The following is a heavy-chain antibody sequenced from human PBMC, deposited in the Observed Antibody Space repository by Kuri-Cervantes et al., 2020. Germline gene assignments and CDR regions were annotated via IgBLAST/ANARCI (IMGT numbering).Heavy chain of an antibody. J-gene: IGHJ4*02. V-gene: IGHV4-34*01. CDR1: GGSFSGYY. CDR2: INHSGST. D-gene: IGHD3-10*01. Sequence: SETLSLTCAVYGGSFSGYYWSWIRQPPGKGLEWIGEINHSGSTNYSPSLKGRVTISVDTSKNQFSLKLSSVTAADTAVYYCASITMVRGSQGYFDYWGQGTLVTVSS. CDR3: ASITMVRGSQGYFDY.